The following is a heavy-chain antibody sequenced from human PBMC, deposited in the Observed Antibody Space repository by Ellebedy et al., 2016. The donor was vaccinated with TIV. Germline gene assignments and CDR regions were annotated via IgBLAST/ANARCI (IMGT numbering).Heavy chain of an antibody. V-gene: IGHV4-39*07. CDR1: GGSISSNNYY. D-gene: IGHD2-15*01. CDR3: ARTCSGGTCPDNWFDP. Sequence: SETLSLXXTVSGGSISSNNYYWGWIRQPPGKGLEWIGSVYYSGSTNSNPSLKSRVTMSVDTSKNQFSLKLSSVTAADTAVYYCARTCSGGTCPDNWFDPWGQGTLVTVSS. CDR2: VYYSGST. J-gene: IGHJ5*02.